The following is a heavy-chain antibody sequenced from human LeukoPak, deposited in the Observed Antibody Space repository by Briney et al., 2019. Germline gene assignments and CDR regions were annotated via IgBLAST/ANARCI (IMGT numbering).Heavy chain of an antibody. CDR2: MNPNSGNS. J-gene: IGHJ6*03. CDR1: GYTFTSYD. V-gene: IGHV1-8*01. CDR3: AKVIGHCSPTSCERPYYYYMDV. Sequence: GASVKVSCKTSGYTFTSYDINWVRQATGQGLEWMGWMNPNSGNSGYAQKFQGRVTITRNTSIRTAYMELSSLRSEDTAVYYCAKVIGHCSPTSCERPYYYYMDVWGKGTTVTVSS. D-gene: IGHD2-2*01.